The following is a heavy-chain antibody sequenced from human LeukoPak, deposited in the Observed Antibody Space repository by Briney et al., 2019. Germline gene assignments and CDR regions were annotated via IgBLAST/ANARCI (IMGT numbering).Heavy chain of an antibody. D-gene: IGHD2-2*01. CDR3: AREGVVPAAFQH. CDR1: GYTFTNHA. V-gene: IGHV1-3*01. J-gene: IGHJ1*01. Sequence: GASVKVSCKGSGYTFTNHALQWARQAPGQRLEWMGWINAGNGNTKYSQKFQGRVTITRDTSASTAYMELSSLRSEDTAVYYCAREGVVPAAFQHWGQGTLVTVSS. CDR2: INAGNGNT.